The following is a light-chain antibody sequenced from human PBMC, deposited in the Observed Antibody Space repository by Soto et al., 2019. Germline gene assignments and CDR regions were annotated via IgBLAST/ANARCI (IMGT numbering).Light chain of an antibody. CDR2: DVS. CDR1: SSDVGGYNY. CDR3: SSYTISSTYV. Sequence: QSALTQPASVSGSPGQSIAISCTGTSSDVGGYNYVSWYQQHPGKAPKLLINDVSNRPSGVSSRFSGSKSGNTASLTISGLQAEDEADYYCSSYTISSTYVFGTGTQLTVL. J-gene: IGLJ1*01. V-gene: IGLV2-14*01.